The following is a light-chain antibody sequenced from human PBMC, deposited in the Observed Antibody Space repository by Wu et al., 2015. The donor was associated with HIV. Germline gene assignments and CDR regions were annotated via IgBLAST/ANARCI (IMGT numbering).Light chain of an antibody. V-gene: IGKV1-6*01. CDR1: PGVRRD. Sequence: IQMTQSPSSLSASVGDRITTTCRASPGVRRDLGWYQQKPGKAPKLLIYGASSLQTGVPSRFRGSGSDTYFTLTISSLQPEDSATYYCLQDYDYPWTFGQGTKVEIK. CDR3: LQDYDYPWT. CDR2: GAS. J-gene: IGKJ1*01.